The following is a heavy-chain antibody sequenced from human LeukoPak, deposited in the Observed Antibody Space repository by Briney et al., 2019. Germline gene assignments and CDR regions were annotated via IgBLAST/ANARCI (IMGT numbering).Heavy chain of an antibody. J-gene: IGHJ4*02. CDR1: GYTFTSYG. CDR2: ISAYNGNT. V-gene: IGHV1-18*01. CDR3: ARDLTY. Sequence: ASVKVSCKASGYTFTSYGIIWVRQAPGQGLEWMGWISAYNGNTDYSQNLQGRVTMTTDTSTNTAYMELRSLRSDDTAVYYCARDLTYWGQGTLVTVSS.